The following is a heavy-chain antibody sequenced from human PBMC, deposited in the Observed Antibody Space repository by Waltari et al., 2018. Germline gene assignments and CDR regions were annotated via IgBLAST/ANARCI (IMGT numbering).Heavy chain of an antibody. D-gene: IGHD2-2*01. V-gene: IGHV3-30*04. Sequence: QVQLVESGGGVVQPGRSLRLSCAASGFTFSSYALHWVRQAPGQGLAWVAVISYDGSNKYYADSVKGRFTISRDNSKNTLYLQMNSLRAEDTAVYYCARENGIYCSSTSCSMAAYYYYYGMDVWGQGTTVTVSS. CDR2: ISYDGSNK. J-gene: IGHJ6*02. CDR1: GFTFSSYA. CDR3: ARENGIYCSSTSCSMAAYYYYYGMDV.